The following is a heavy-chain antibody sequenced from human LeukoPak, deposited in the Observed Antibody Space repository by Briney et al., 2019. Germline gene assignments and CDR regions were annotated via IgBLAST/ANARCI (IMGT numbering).Heavy chain of an antibody. CDR1: GFTFSSYA. J-gene: IGHJ5*02. V-gene: IGHV3-30-3*01. CDR2: ISHDGSNK. CDR3: ARENNGFDP. Sequence: GGSLRLSCAASGFTFSSYAMHWVRQAPGKGLEWVAVISHDGSNKYYADPVKGRFTISRDNSKNTLYLQMNSLRAEDTAVYYCARENNGFDPWGQGTLVTVSS.